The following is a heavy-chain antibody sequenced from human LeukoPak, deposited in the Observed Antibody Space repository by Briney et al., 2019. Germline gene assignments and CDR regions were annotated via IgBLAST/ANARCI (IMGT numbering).Heavy chain of an antibody. CDR3: AKFVRPGSYYYYGMDV. V-gene: IGHV3-9*01. CDR1: GFTVDDYA. J-gene: IGHJ6*02. CDR2: ISWNSGSI. Sequence: GRSLRLSCAASGFTVDDYAMDWVRHAPGKGLEWVSGISWNSGSIVYADSVKGRFTISRDNAKNSLYLQINSLRAEDTALYYCAKFVRPGSYYYYGMDVWGQGTTVTVSS. D-gene: IGHD3-10*01.